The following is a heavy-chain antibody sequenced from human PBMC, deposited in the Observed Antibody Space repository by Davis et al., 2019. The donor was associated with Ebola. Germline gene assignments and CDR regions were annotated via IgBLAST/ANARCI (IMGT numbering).Heavy chain of an antibody. D-gene: IGHD6-25*01. V-gene: IGHV2-5*02. CDR3: AAATRKYYYYGMDV. Sequence: SGPTLVKPTETLTLTCTVSGFSLSNARMGMSWIRQPPGKALEWLALIYWDDDKRYSPSLKSRLTITKDTSKNQVVLTMTNMDPVDTATYYCAAATRKYYYYGMDVWGQGTTVTVSS. CDR2: IYWDDDK. CDR1: GFSLSNARMG. J-gene: IGHJ6*02.